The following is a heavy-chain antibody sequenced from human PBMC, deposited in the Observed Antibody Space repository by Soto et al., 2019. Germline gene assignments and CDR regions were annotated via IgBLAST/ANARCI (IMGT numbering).Heavy chain of an antibody. V-gene: IGHV6-1*01. J-gene: IGHJ4*02. CDR2: TYYRSSWSN. CDR1: GGXVSSTSDA. Sequence: XLSLTCVNSGGXVSSTSDAWNLIRQSQLRGLEWLGRTYYRSSWSNDYALSVRSRITINPDTSKNQFSLEMNSVTPEDTAVYYCARHTPRGLFDYWAQATLGTVS. D-gene: IGHD2-2*02. CDR3: ARHTPRGLFDY.